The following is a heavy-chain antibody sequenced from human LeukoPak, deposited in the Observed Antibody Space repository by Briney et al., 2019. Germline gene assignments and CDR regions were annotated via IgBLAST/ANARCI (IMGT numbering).Heavy chain of an antibody. V-gene: IGHV3-23*01. Sequence: GGSLRLSCAASGFTFSSYAMSWVRQARGKGLEGVSAISCSCGTTYYSASVTGRFPISSDNSRDTLYLQMNSLRAEDTAVYYCAKGYYDYVWGSYYFDYWGQGTLVTVSS. CDR1: GFTFSSYA. D-gene: IGHD3-16*01. J-gene: IGHJ4*02. CDR3: AKGYYDYVWGSYYFDY. CDR2: ISCSCGTT.